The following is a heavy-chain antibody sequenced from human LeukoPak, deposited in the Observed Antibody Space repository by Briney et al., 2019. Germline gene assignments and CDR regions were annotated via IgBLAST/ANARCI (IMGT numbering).Heavy chain of an antibody. D-gene: IGHD3-22*01. CDR1: GFSFSSNW. CDR2: ITGSGGST. V-gene: IGHV3-23*01. Sequence: GGSLRLSCVASGFSFSSNWMHWVRQAPGKGLEWVSAITGSGGSTYHADSVKGRFTISRDNSKNTLYLQMNRLRAEDTAVYYCAKANYYDSSGYYENLDYWGQGTLVTVSS. J-gene: IGHJ4*02. CDR3: AKANYYDSSGYYENLDY.